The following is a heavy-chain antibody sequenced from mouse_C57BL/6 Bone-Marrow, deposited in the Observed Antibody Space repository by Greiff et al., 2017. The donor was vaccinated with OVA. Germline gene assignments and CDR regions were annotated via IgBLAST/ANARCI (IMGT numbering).Heavy chain of an antibody. Sequence: EVQLVESGAELVRPGASVKLSCTASGFNIKDDYMHWVKQRPEQGLEWIGWIDPENGDTEYASKFQGKATITADTSSNTAYLQRSSLTSEDTAVYYCTSYGNFDYWGQGTTLTVAS. D-gene: IGHD2-1*01. CDR2: IDPENGDT. CDR3: TSYGNFDY. V-gene: IGHV14-4*01. CDR1: GFNIKDDY. J-gene: IGHJ2*01.